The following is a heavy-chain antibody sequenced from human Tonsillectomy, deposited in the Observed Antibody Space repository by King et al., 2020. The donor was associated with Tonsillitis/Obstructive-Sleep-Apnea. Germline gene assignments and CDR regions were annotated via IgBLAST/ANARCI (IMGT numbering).Heavy chain of an antibody. CDR3: ARRSENSFPPDSGGFTNWFDP. Sequence: VQLQESGPGLVKPSETLSLTCTVSGGSINSYYWSWVRQPPGKGLEWIGYIYHSGSTNRNPSLKSRVTISVDTSKNQFSLKLNSVTAADTAVYYLARRSENSFPPDSGGFTNWFDPWGQGTLVTVSS. J-gene: IGHJ5*02. V-gene: IGHV4-59*01. CDR1: GGSINSYY. CDR2: IYHSGST. D-gene: IGHD3-22*01.